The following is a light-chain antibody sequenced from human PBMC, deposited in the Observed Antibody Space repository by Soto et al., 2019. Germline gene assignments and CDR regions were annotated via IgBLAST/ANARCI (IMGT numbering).Light chain of an antibody. J-gene: IGKJ4*01. CDR1: QSVSAW. CDR3: QQYSTYSLT. CDR2: DAS. V-gene: IGKV1-5*01. Sequence: DIQMTQSPSTLSASVGDRVTISCRASQSVSAWLAWYQQKPGNAPKLLISDASSLKSGVPSRFSGSVYGTEFTLTISSLQPEDFATYYCQQYSTYSLTFGGGTKVEIK.